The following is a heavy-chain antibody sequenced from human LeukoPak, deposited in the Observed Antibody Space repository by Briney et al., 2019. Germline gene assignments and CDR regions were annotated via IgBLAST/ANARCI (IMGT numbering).Heavy chain of an antibody. D-gene: IGHD2-15*01. CDR1: GGSVRTGSYY. Sequence: KASETLSLTCTVSGGSVRTGSYYWSWIRQPPGKDLEWIGCLYYKGTNNYNPSSKSRVSISVDSSKNQLSLRLTSVTAAVTAVYYCARVEGSCRGAGCYPFSFDDWGQGNLVTVSS. J-gene: IGHJ4*02. CDR2: LYYKGTN. CDR3: ARVEGSCRGAGCYPFSFDD. V-gene: IGHV4-61*01.